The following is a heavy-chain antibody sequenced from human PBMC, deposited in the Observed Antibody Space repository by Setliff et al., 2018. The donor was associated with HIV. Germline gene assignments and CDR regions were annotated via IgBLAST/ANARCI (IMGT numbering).Heavy chain of an antibody. D-gene: IGHD4-17*01. Sequence: GASVKVSCKASGYTLTSYGISWVRQAPGQGLEWMGWVSAYNGNTNYAKKLQGRVTMTTDTSTSTAYMELRRLRSDDTDVYYCARDMTTVTYNWLDPWGQGTLVTVSS. CDR1: GYTLTSYG. CDR3: ARDMTTVTYNWLDP. V-gene: IGHV1-18*01. J-gene: IGHJ5*02. CDR2: VSAYNGNT.